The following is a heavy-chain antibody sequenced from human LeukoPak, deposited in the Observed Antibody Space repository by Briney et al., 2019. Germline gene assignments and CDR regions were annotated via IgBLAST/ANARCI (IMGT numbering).Heavy chain of an antibody. CDR3: AREVGASIYY. V-gene: IGHV4-38-2*02. D-gene: IGHD1-26*01. Sequence: SETLSLTCTVSGYSMSSGYYWGWIRQPPGKGLQWIGSIFHSGNSYYNPSLKSRVTISVDTSKNQFSLKVNSVTAADTAVYYCAREVGASIYYWGQGTLVTVSS. CDR2: IFHSGNS. J-gene: IGHJ4*02. CDR1: GYSMSSGYY.